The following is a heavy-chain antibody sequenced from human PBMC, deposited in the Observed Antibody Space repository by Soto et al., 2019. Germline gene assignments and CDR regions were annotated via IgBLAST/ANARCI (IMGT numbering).Heavy chain of an antibody. D-gene: IGHD1-26*01. CDR1: GFTFSSYG. CDR3: ARDMGATTDYYGMDV. J-gene: IGHJ6*02. CDR2: IWYDGSNK. V-gene: IGHV3-33*01. Sequence: GGSLRLSCAASGFTFSSYGMHWVRQAPGKGLEWVAVIWYDGSNKYYADSVKGRFTISRDNSKNTLYLQMKSLRAEDTAVYYCARDMGATTDYYGMDVWGQGTTVTVSS.